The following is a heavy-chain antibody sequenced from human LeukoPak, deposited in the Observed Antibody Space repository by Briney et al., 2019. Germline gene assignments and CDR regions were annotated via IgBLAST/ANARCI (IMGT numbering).Heavy chain of an antibody. D-gene: IGHD5-18*01. CDR2: MNPNSGNT. CDR3: ASNWVSRGYSYGRFDP. Sequence: ASVKVSCKASGYTFTSYVNWVRQATGQGLEWMGWMNPNSGNTGYAQKFQGRVTMTRNTSISTAYMELSSLRSEDTAVYYCASNWVSRGYSYGRFDPWGQGTLVTVSS. V-gene: IGHV1-8*01. CDR1: GYTFTSY. J-gene: IGHJ5*02.